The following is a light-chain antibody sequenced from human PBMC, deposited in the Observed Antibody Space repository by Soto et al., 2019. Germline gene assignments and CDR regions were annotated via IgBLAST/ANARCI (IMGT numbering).Light chain of an antibody. CDR3: QQYNSYPPLT. CDR2: KAS. J-gene: IGKJ4*01. CDR1: QSISSW. Sequence: DIQMTQSPSTLSASVGDRVTITCRASQSISSWLAWYQQKTGKAPKLLIYKASSLESGVPSRFSGSGSGTEDTLTTSSLQPDEFATYYCQQYNSYPPLTFGGGTKVEIK. V-gene: IGKV1-5*03.